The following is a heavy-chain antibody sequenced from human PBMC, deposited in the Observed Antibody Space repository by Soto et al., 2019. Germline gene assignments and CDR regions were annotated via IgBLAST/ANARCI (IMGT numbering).Heavy chain of an antibody. CDR2: ISAYNGNT. CDR1: GYTFSSYG. D-gene: IGHD3-10*01. J-gene: IGHJ5*02. Sequence: QDQLVQSGAEVKKPGASVKVSCKAFGYTFSSYGISWVRQAPGQGLQWMGWISAYNGNTSYAQKLQDRVSMTTDTATSTAYLELRSLRSDDTAVYYCARVTLIRGVISPYNWFDPWGQGTLVTVSS. CDR3: ARVTLIRGVISPYNWFDP. V-gene: IGHV1-18*04.